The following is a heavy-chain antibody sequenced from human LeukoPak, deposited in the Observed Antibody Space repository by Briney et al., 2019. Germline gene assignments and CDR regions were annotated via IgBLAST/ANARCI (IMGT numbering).Heavy chain of an antibody. Sequence: ASVKVSCKASGGTFSSYAIIWVRQATGQGLEWMGWMNPNSGNTGYAQKFQGRVTITRNTSISTAYMELSSLRSEDTAVYYCARGSYCSITRCYDYWGQGTLVTVSS. V-gene: IGHV1-8*03. CDR3: ARGSYCSITRCYDY. J-gene: IGHJ4*02. CDR2: MNPNSGNT. CDR1: GGTFSSYA. D-gene: IGHD2-2*01.